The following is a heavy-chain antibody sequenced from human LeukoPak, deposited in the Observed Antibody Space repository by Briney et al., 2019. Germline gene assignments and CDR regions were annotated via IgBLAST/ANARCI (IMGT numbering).Heavy chain of an antibody. Sequence: GASVKVSCKASGYTFTGYFIHWVRQAPGQGLEWMGWINLNSGGTNYAQKFQGRVTMTRDTSISTAYMELSRLRSDDTAVYYCARGTTLTTLPYYYYFIDVWGKGTTVTISS. CDR3: ARGTTLTTLPYYYYFIDV. CDR1: GYTFTGYF. J-gene: IGHJ6*03. V-gene: IGHV1-2*02. D-gene: IGHD4-17*01. CDR2: INLNSGGT.